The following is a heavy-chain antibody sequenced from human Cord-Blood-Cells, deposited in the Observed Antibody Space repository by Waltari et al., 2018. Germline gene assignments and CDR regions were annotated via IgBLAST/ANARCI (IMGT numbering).Heavy chain of an antibody. D-gene: IGHD6-6*01. Sequence: QVQLVQSGAEVKKPVSSVKVSCKASGGTFSSYAISWVRPAPGQGLEWMGGIIPIFGTANYAQKFQGRVTITADKSTSTAYMELSSLRSEDTAVYYCARSQSGVYSSSYFFDYWGQGTLVTVSS. V-gene: IGHV1-69*06. CDR3: ARSQSGVYSSSYFFDY. CDR2: IIPIFGTA. CDR1: GGTFSSYA. J-gene: IGHJ4*02.